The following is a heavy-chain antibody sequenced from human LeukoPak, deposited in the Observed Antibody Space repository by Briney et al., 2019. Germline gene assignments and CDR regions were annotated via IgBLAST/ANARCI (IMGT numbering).Heavy chain of an antibody. CDR1: GGSFSGYY. J-gene: IGHJ4*02. Sequence: SETLSLTCAVYGGSFSGYYWSWIRQPPGKGLEWIGEINHSGSTNYNPSLKSRVTISVDTSKNQFSLKLSSVTAADTAVYCCARGGTRPTPYHFDYWGQGTLVTVSS. CDR3: ARGGTRPTPYHFDY. D-gene: IGHD1-1*01. V-gene: IGHV4-34*01. CDR2: INHSGST.